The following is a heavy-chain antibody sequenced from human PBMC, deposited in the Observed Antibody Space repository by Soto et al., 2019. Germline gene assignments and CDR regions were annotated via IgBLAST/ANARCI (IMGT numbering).Heavy chain of an antibody. CDR2: IIPILGIA. CDR3: ARRRYGDADAFDI. J-gene: IGHJ3*02. Sequence: QVQLVQSGAEVKKPGSSVKVSCKASGGTFSSYTISWVRQAPGQGLEWMGRIIPILGIANYAQKFQGRVTITADKSTSTAYIELSSLRSEDTAVYYCARRRYGDADAFDIWGQGTMVTVSS. V-gene: IGHV1-69*02. CDR1: GGTFSSYT. D-gene: IGHD4-17*01.